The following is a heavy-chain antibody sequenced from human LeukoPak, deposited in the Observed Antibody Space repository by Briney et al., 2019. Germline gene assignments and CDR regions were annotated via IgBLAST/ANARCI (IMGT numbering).Heavy chain of an antibody. J-gene: IGHJ4*02. CDR1: GGSISSSNW. CDR2: IYHSGST. CDR3: ARGRITMVRGVIFRRYYFDY. D-gene: IGHD3-10*01. V-gene: IGHV4-4*02. Sequence: PSETLSLTCAVSGGSISSSNWWSWVRQPPGKGLEWIGEIYHSGSTNYNPSLKSRVTISVDTSKNQFSLKLSSVTAADTAVYYCARGRITMVRGVIFRRYYFDYWGQGTLVTVSS.